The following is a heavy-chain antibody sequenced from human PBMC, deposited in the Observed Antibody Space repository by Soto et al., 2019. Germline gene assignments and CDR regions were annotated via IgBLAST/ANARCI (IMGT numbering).Heavy chain of an antibody. Sequence: ASVKVSCKASGYTFTSYDINWVRQATGQGLEWMGWMNPNSGNTGYAQKFQGRVTMTRNTSISTAYMELSSLRSEDTAVYYCARPLSIDRSSTSCYIYDAFDIWGQGTMVTVSS. J-gene: IGHJ3*02. CDR1: GYTFTSYD. D-gene: IGHD2-2*02. V-gene: IGHV1-8*02. CDR3: ARPLSIDRSSTSCYIYDAFDI. CDR2: MNPNSGNT.